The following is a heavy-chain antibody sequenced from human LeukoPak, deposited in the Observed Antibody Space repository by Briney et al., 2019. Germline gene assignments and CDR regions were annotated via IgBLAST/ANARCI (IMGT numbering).Heavy chain of an antibody. CDR3: AKDGPSTSNYGMDV. Sequence: GGSLRLSCAASGLTFNSYGMHWVRQAPGKGLEWVAVISYDGSNKYYADSVKGRFTISRDNSKNTLYPQMNSLRAEDTAVYYCAKDGPSTSNYGMDVWGKGTTVTVSS. CDR2: ISYDGSNK. V-gene: IGHV3-30*18. CDR1: GLTFNSYG. D-gene: IGHD2-2*01. J-gene: IGHJ6*04.